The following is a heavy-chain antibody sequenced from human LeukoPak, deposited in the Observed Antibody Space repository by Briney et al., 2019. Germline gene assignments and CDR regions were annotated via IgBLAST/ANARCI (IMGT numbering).Heavy chain of an antibody. CDR2: IYPGDSDT. V-gene: IGHV5-51*01. Sequence: GESLRISCKGSGYTFSSYWIGWVRQMPGKGLEWMGIIYPGDSDTRYSPSFQGQVTISADKSISTAYLQWSSLKASDTAMYYCARLRLERIRHLDYWGQGTLVTVSS. CDR1: GYTFSSYW. J-gene: IGHJ4*02. D-gene: IGHD2-15*01. CDR3: ARLRLERIRHLDY.